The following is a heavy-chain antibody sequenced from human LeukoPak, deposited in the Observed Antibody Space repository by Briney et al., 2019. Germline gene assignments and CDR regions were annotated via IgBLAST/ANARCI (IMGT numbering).Heavy chain of an antibody. CDR3: AKWGDYDVLTGYYVSDY. CDR1: GFTFSNYA. CDR2: ITGGGSGI. V-gene: IGHV3-23*01. J-gene: IGHJ4*02. D-gene: IGHD3-9*01. Sequence: GASLRLSCAASGFTFSNYAMSWVRQAPGKGLEWVSAITGGGSGIYYADSMKSRFAISRDNSKNTLYLQINSLRAEDTAVYYCAKWGDYDVLTGYYVSDYWGQGTLVTVSS.